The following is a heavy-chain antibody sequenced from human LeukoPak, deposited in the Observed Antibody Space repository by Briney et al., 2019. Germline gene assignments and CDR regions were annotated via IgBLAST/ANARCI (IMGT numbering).Heavy chain of an antibody. J-gene: IGHJ4*02. D-gene: IGHD2-2*01. Sequence: GGSLRLSCAASGFTFSSYTMNWVRQAPGKGLEWVSSISTSSSYIYYGDSVKGRFTISRDNAKNSLYLQMNSLRAEDTAVYYCAKELGYCSSTSCYAIGPSDYWGQGTLVTVSS. V-gene: IGHV3-21*01. CDR3: AKELGYCSSTSCYAIGPSDY. CDR1: GFTFSSYT. CDR2: ISTSSSYI.